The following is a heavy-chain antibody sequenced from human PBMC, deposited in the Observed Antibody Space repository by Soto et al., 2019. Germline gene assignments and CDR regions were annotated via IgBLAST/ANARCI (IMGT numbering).Heavy chain of an antibody. CDR3: ARDWGGEGTFDY. V-gene: IGHV3-21*01. J-gene: IGHJ4*02. CDR2: ISSSSSYI. Sequence: EVQLVESGGGLVKPGGSLRLSCAASGFTLSSYSMNWVRQAPGKGLEWVSSISSSSSYIYYADSLKGRFTISRDNAKNSLYLQMNSLRAEDTAVYYCARDWGGEGTFDYWGQGTLVTVSS. D-gene: IGHD3-16*01. CDR1: GFTLSSYS.